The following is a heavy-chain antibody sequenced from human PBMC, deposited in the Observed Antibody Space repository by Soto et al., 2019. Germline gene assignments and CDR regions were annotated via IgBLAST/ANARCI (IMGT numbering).Heavy chain of an antibody. V-gene: IGHV3-21*01. CDR1: GFTFSSYG. CDR3: ARKEGYYDSSGYYFALDI. D-gene: IGHD3-22*01. Sequence: GGSLRLSCAASGFTFSSYGMHWVRQAPGKGLEWVSSISSGGTYKYYADSLQGRFTISRDNTKNSLYLQMNNLRAEDTAVYYCARKEGYYDSSGYYFALDIWGQGTMVTVSS. J-gene: IGHJ3*02. CDR2: ISSGGTYK.